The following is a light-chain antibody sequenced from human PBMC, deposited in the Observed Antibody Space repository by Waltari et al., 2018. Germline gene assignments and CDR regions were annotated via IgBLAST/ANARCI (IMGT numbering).Light chain of an antibody. CDR1: QSLLDSDDGNTY. Sequence: DIVMTQTPLSLPVPPGEPASISCRPSQSLLDSDDGNTYLNWYLQNPGQSPQLLIYTLSNRASGVPDRFSGSGSGTDFTLKISRVEAEDVGVYYCMQRIEFPYTFGQGTKLEIK. V-gene: IGKV2-40*01. J-gene: IGKJ2*01. CDR2: TLS. CDR3: MQRIEFPYT.